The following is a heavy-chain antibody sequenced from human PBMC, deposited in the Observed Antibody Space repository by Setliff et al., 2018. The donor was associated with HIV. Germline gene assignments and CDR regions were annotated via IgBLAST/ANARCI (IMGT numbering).Heavy chain of an antibody. CDR1: GFTFSSYA. CDR3: ARDPTAKYNNPSGYFDN. V-gene: IGHV3-23*01. J-gene: IGHJ4*02. D-gene: IGHD6-6*01. Sequence: GGSLRLSCAASGFTFSSYAMSWVRQAPGKGLEWVSAISGSGGSTYYADSVKGRFTISRDNSKNKLYLQMNSLRAEDTAVYYCARDPTAKYNNPSGYFDNWGQGTLVTVSS. CDR2: ISGSGGST.